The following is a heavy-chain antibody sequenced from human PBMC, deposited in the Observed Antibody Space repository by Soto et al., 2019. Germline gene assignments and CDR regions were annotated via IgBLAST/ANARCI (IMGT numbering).Heavy chain of an antibody. J-gene: IGHJ4*02. V-gene: IGHV3-48*02. Sequence: PGGSLRLSCAAPGFTFSSYSMNWVRQAPGEGLEWVSYISSSSSTIYYADSVKGRFTISRDNAKNSLYLQMNSLRDEDTAVYYCARGDDILTGYYELFDYWGQGTLVTVSS. CDR3: ARGDDILTGYYELFDY. CDR2: ISSSSSTI. D-gene: IGHD3-9*01. CDR1: GFTFSSYS.